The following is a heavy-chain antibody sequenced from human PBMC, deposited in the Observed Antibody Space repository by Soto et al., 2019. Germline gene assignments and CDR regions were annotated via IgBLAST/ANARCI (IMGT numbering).Heavy chain of an antibody. CDR1: GYTFTSYY. CDR3: VLGYYYDSSGYYYYGMDV. Sequence: ASVKVSCKASGYTFTSYYMHWVRQAPGQGLEWMGIINPSGGSTSYAQKFQGRVTMTRDTSTSTVYMELSSLRSEDTAVYYCVLGYYYDSSGYYYYGMDVWGQGTTVTVSS. D-gene: IGHD3-22*01. CDR2: INPSGGST. V-gene: IGHV1-46*01. J-gene: IGHJ6*02.